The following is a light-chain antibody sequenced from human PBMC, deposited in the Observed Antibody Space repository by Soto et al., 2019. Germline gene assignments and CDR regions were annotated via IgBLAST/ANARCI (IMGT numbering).Light chain of an antibody. V-gene: IGKV4-1*01. CDR1: RNIFYSSNNEDY. CDR2: GAS. Sequence: DIVMTQSPDSLAVSLGERATINCKSSRNIFYSSNNEDYLAWYQQKPGQPPKLLFYGASIRQSGVPDRFSGSGSGTDFTLTISSLQAEDVAVYYCQRYYGSWTFGQGTKVEIK. CDR3: QRYYGSWT. J-gene: IGKJ1*01.